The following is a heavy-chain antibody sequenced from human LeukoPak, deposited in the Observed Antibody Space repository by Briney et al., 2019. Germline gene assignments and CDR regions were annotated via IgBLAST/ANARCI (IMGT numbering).Heavy chain of an antibody. V-gene: IGHV3-74*01. CDR2: INTDGSST. D-gene: IGHD3-10*01. CDR1: GFTFSSYW. Sequence: GGSLRLSCAASGFTFSSYWMHWVRQAPGKGLVWVSRINTDGSSTSYADSVKGRFTISRDNAKNTLYLQMSSLSADDMAVYYCAREGFGEPFLGYWGQGTLVTVSS. J-gene: IGHJ4*02. CDR3: AREGFGEPFLGY.